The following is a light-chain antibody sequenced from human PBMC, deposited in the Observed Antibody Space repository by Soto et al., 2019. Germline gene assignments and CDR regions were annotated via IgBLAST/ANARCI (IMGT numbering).Light chain of an antibody. CDR2: EVS. J-gene: IGLJ1*01. CDR3: RSYTSSSTLYV. CDR1: SSDVGGYNY. V-gene: IGLV2-14*01. Sequence: QSALTQPASVSGSPGQSITISCTGTSSDVGGYNYVSWYQQHPGKAPKLMIYEVSNRPSGVSNRFSGSKSGNTASLTISGLQAEDAAYYYCRSYTSSSTLYVFGTGTKLTVL.